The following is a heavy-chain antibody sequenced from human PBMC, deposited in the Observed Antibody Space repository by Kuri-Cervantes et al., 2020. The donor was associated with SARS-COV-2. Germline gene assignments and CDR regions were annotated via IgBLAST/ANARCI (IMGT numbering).Heavy chain of an antibody. CDR2: INPNSGGT. J-gene: IGHJ3*02. CDR1: GYTFNIYD. V-gene: IGHV1-2*02. D-gene: IGHD1-26*01. CDR3: ATAKGGSYISAFDI. Sequence: ASVKVSCKASGYTFNIYDINWVRQAPGQGLEWMGWINPNSGGTNYAQKFQGRVTMTRDTSISTAYMELSRLRSDDTAVYYCATAKGGSYISAFDIWGQGTMVTVSS.